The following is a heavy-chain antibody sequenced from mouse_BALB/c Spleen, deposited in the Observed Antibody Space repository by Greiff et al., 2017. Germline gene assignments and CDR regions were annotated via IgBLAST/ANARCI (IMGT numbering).Heavy chain of an antibody. D-gene: IGHD2-1*01. V-gene: IGHV2-9*02. CDR1: GFSLTSYG. CDR3: ARVGNGPYAMDY. CDR2: IWAGGST. J-gene: IGHJ4*01. Sequence: VQRVESGPGLVAPSQSLSITCTVSGFSLTSYGVHWVRQPPGKGLEWLGVIWAGGSTNYNSALMSRLSISKDNSKSQVFLKMNSLQTDDTAMYYCARVGNGPYAMDYWGQGTSVTVSS.